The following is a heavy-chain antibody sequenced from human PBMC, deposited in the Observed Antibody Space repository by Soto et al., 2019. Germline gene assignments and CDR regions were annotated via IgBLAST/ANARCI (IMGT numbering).Heavy chain of an antibody. V-gene: IGHV6-1*01. CDR1: GDSVSSNSAA. D-gene: IGHD2-15*01. CDR2: TYYRSKWYN. J-gene: IGHJ6*02. CDR3: ARDQDIVVVVAATDYYYYGMDV. Sequence: PSQTLSLTCAISGDSVSSNSAAWNWIRQSPSRGLEWLGRTYYRSKWYNDYAVSVKSRITINPDTSKNQFSLQLNSVTPEDTAVYYCARDQDIVVVVAATDYYYYGMDVWGQGTTVIVSS.